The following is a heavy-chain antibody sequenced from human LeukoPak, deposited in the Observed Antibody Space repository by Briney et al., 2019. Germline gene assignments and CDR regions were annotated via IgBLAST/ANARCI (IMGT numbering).Heavy chain of an antibody. Sequence: PSGTLSLTCAVSGGSISSSNWWSWVRQPPGKGLEWIGEIYHSGSTNYNPSLQSRVTISVDKSKNQFSLKLSSVTAADTAVYYCARVDRSGWSAYYYYGMDVWGQGTTVTVSS. CDR2: IYHSGST. V-gene: IGHV4-4*02. CDR3: ARVDRSGWSAYYYYGMDV. D-gene: IGHD6-19*01. CDR1: GGSISSSNW. J-gene: IGHJ6*02.